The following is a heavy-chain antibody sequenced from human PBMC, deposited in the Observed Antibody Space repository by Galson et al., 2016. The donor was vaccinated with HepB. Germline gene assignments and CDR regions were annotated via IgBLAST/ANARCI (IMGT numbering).Heavy chain of an antibody. CDR3: ARDPSRGVRAFDV. CDR1: GFRVSDNY. J-gene: IGHJ3*01. V-gene: IGHV3-53*01. D-gene: IGHD2-8*01. CDR2: LYLAGST. Sequence: SLRLSCAASGFRVSDNYMSWVRQSPGQGLEWVSLLYLAGSTDYADSVRGRFIISRDDSQNMFYLQMSNLRPEDTAIYYCARDPSRGVRAFDVWGQGTLVTVSS.